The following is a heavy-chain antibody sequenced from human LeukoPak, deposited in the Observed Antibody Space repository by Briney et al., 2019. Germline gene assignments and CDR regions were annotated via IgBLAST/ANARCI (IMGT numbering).Heavy chain of an antibody. CDR1: GFTFSSYA. J-gene: IGHJ4*02. CDR3: ARDYGDYKFDY. V-gene: IGHV3-23*01. Sequence: PGGSLRLSCAASGFTFSSYAMSCVRQAPGKGLEWVSAISGSCGSTYYADSVKGRFTISRDNSKNTLYLQMNSLRAEDTAVYYCARDYGDYKFDYWGQGTLVTVSS. D-gene: IGHD4-17*01. CDR2: ISGSCGST.